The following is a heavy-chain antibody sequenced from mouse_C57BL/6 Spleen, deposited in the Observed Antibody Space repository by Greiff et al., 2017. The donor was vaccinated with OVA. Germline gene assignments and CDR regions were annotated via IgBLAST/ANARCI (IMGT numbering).Heavy chain of an antibody. CDR1: GYTFTGSW. J-gene: IGHJ3*01. CDR3: ARNYDYGRDFPFAY. V-gene: IGHV1-9*01. Sequence: QVQLKQSGAELMKPGASVKLSCKATGYTFTGSWIEWVKQRPGHGLEWIGEILPGSGSTNYNEKFTGKARFTADTSSNTAYMKVSSLTTEDTAIYYGARNYDYGRDFPFAYWGQGTLVTVSA. D-gene: IGHD2-4*01. CDR2: ILPGSGST.